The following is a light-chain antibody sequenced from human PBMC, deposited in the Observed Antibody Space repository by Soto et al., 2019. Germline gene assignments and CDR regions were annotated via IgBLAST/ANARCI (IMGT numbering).Light chain of an antibody. J-gene: IGKJ1*01. V-gene: IGKV3-20*01. CDR2: GAS. CDR1: QSVSSSY. Sequence: DIVLTQSPGTLSLSPGERATLSCRASQSVSSSYLAWYQQKPGQAPRLLIYGASSRATGIPDRFSGSGSGTDFTLTISRVEPEDCAVYYCQQYGSSPPTFGQGTKVEIK. CDR3: QQYGSSPPT.